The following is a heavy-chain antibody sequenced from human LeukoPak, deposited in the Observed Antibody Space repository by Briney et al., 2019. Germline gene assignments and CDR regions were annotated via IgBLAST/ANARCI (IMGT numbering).Heavy chain of an antibody. CDR1: GFRFNTFW. J-gene: IGHJ4*02. Sequence: GGSLRLSCAASGFRFNTFWMTWVRQVPGKGLEWVANIKEDGSEIYYVDAVKGRFSISRDNAKTSLYLQMNNLSVADTAVYYCVTDQTGRHPYDYWGQGTLVTVSS. V-gene: IGHV3-7*01. CDR2: IKEDGSEI. D-gene: IGHD3-10*01. CDR3: VTDQTGRHPYDY.